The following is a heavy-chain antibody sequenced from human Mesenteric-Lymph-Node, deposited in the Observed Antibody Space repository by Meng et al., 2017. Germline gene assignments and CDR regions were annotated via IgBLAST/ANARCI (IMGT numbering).Heavy chain of an antibody. CDR2: INHSGST. CDR3: ARLRYFDY. Sequence: SETLSLTCAVYGGSFSGYYWSWIRQPPGKGLEWIGEINHSGSTNYNPSLKSRVTISVDTSKNQFSLKLSSVTAADTAVYYCARLRYFDYWGQETLVTVSS. V-gene: IGHV4-34*01. CDR1: GGSFSGYY. J-gene: IGHJ4*02.